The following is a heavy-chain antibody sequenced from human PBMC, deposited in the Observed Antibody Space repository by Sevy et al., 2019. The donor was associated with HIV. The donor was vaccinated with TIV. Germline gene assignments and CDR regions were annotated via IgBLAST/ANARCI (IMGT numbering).Heavy chain of an antibody. CDR1: GLTLSYAW. Sequence: GSLRLSCAASGLTLSYAWMNWVRQAPGKGLEWVGHIKSERDGGTTDFATPVKGRFIISRDDSKNTLYLQMNSLKTGDTALYYCTARNFDFWGRGTLVTVSS. CDR3: TARNFDF. CDR2: IKSERDGGTT. J-gene: IGHJ4*02. V-gene: IGHV3-15*07.